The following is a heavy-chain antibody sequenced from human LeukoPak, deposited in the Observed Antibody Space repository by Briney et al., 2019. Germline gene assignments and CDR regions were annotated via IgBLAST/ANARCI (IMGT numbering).Heavy chain of an antibody. J-gene: IGHJ6*03. D-gene: IGHD3-22*01. CDR2: IYYSGST. CDR1: GGSISSYY. Sequence: SETLSLTCTVSGGSISSYYWSWIRQPPGKGLEWIGYIYYSGSTNYNPSLKSRVTISVDTSKNQFSLKLSSVTAADTAVYYCARGAYYYDSNYMDVWGKGTTVTVSS. CDR3: ARGAYYYDSNYMDV. V-gene: IGHV4-59*01.